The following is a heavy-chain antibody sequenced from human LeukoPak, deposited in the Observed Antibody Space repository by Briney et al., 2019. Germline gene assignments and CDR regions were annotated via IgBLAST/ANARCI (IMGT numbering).Heavy chain of an antibody. Sequence: SETLSLTCAVYGGSFSGYYWSWIRQPPGKGLEWIGEINHSGSTNYNPSLKSRVTISVDTSKNQFSLKLSSETAADTAVYYCARGRSTSFDYWGQGTLVTVSS. CDR3: ARGRSTSFDY. V-gene: IGHV4-34*01. CDR1: GGSFSGYY. J-gene: IGHJ4*02. D-gene: IGHD2-2*01. CDR2: INHSGST.